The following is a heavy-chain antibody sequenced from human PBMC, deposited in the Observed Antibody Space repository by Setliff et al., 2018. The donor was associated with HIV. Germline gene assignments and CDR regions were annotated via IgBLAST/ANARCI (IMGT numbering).Heavy chain of an antibody. CDR1: GFTFSSYE. CDR2: IDSSASTI. D-gene: IGHD3-22*01. Sequence: GGSLRLSCAASGFTFSSYEMNWVRQAPGKGLEWVSYIDSSASTIKYADSVKGRFTISRDNSKKTLYLQMNSLRAEDTAVYYCARELSAGYYYDSSGGALDYWGQGTLVTVSS. V-gene: IGHV3-48*03. J-gene: IGHJ4*02. CDR3: ARELSAGYYYDSSGGALDY.